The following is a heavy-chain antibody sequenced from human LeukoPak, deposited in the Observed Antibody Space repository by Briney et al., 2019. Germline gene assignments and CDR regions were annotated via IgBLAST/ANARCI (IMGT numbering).Heavy chain of an antibody. CDR1: GFTFSSYG. D-gene: IGHD2-15*01. Sequence: GGSLRLSCAASGFTFSSYGMHWVRQAPGKGLEWVAFIRYDGSNKYYADSVKGRFTISRDNSKNTLYLQMNSLRAEDTAVYYCARDIVVVVASPYFDYWGQGTLVTVSS. CDR2: IRYDGSNK. V-gene: IGHV3-30*02. CDR3: ARDIVVVVASPYFDY. J-gene: IGHJ4*02.